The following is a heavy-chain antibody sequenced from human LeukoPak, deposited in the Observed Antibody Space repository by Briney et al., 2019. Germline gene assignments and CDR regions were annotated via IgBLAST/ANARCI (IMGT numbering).Heavy chain of an antibody. D-gene: IGHD3-10*01. V-gene: IGHV1-46*03. CDR2: INPSGGST. CDR1: GYTFTSYY. CDR3: ARGELLWFGELPHAFDI. Sequence: ASVKVSCEASGYTFTSYYMHWVRQAPGQGLEWMGIINPSGGSTSYAQKFQGRVTMTRDTSTSTVYMELSSLRSEDTAVYYCARGELLWFGELPHAFDIWGQGTMVTVSS. J-gene: IGHJ3*02.